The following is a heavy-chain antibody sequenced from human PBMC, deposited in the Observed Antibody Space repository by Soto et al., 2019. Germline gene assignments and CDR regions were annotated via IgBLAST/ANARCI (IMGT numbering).Heavy chain of an antibody. D-gene: IGHD3-9*01. J-gene: IGHJ4*02. CDR3: TTGIYYDILTGYHNVAY. CDR2: IKSKTDGGTA. V-gene: IGHV3-15*01. CDR1: GFNLSHPW. Sequence: VGSLRLSCVASGFNLSHPWMTWVRQAAGKGLEWVGRIKSKTDGGTADYAAPVKGRATISRDDSKNTVYLQMNSLKTEDTAVYYCTTGIYYDILTGYHNVAYWGQGALVTVSS.